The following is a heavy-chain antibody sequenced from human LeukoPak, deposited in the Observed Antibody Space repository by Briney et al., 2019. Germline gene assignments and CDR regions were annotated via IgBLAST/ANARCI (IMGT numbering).Heavy chain of an antibody. Sequence: ASVKVSCKASGYTFTGYYMHWVRQAPGQGLEWMGWINPNSGGTNYAQKFQGRVTMTRDTSISTAYMELSRLRSDDTAVYYCARDRIRSLSCSSTSCYNGWFDPWGQGTLVTVSS. CDR3: ARDRIRSLSCSSTSCYNGWFDP. CDR1: GYTFTGYY. V-gene: IGHV1-2*02. CDR2: INPNSGGT. D-gene: IGHD2-2*01. J-gene: IGHJ5*02.